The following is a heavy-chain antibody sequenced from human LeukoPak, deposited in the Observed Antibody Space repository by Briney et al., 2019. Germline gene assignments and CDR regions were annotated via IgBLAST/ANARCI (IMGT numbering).Heavy chain of an antibody. D-gene: IGHD7-27*01. CDR3: VRDQNWAFDY. V-gene: IGHV3-48*01. J-gene: IGHJ4*02. CDR1: GFTFNTYT. Sequence: PGGSLRLSCAASGFTFNTYTMNWVRQAPGKGLEWLSFINTKSKSIYYADSVKGRFTISRDNAKNSLYLQMNSLRAGDTALYYCVRDQNWAFDYWGQGTLVTVPS. CDR2: INTKSKSI.